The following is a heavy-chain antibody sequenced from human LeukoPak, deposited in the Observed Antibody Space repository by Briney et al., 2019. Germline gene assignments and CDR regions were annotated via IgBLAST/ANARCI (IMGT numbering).Heavy chain of an antibody. V-gene: IGHV3-30*18. Sequence: GGSLRLSCAASGFTFSSYGMHWVRQAPGKGLEWVAVISYDGSNKYYADSVKGRFTISRDNSKNTLYLQMNSLRAEDTAVYYCAKDRSSSSSLGDYWGQGTLVTVSS. CDR3: AKDRSSSSSLGDY. D-gene: IGHD6-6*01. CDR2: ISYDGSNK. CDR1: GFTFSSYG. J-gene: IGHJ4*02.